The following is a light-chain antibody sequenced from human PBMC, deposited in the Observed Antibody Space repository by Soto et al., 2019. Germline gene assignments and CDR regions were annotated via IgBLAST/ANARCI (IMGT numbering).Light chain of an antibody. V-gene: IGKV3-20*01. CDR2: DEF. Sequence: EIALAPSPATLSLSPGETATHPCRPSHSVTRDYLPWYQQIPGQAPRLLIYDEFTRATAIPNRFGGSGSGTDFTVSISRLEPGDFAGDYCPQYCCSRSGGFTFGPGTKVEIK. J-gene: IGKJ3*01. CDR1: HSVTRDY. CDR3: PQYCCSRSGGFT.